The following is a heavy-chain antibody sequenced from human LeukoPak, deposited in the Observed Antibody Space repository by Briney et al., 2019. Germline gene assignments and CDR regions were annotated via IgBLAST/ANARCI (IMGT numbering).Heavy chain of an antibody. CDR2: ISWNSGSI. Sequence: GGSLRLSCAASGFTFDDYAMHWVRHAPGKGLEWVSGISWNSGSIGYADSVKGRFTISRDNAKNSLYLQMNSLRAEDTALYYCAKDIQGNDFWSGYVDYWGQGTLVTVSS. CDR1: GFTFDDYA. CDR3: AKDIQGNDFWSGYVDY. V-gene: IGHV3-9*01. D-gene: IGHD3-3*01. J-gene: IGHJ4*02.